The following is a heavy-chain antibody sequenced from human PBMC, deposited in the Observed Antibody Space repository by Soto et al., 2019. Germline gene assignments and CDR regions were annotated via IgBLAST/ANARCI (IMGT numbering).Heavy chain of an antibody. Sequence: SETLSLTCTVSGSSISSGGYYWSWIRQHPGKGLEWIGYIYYSGSTYYNPSLKSRVTISVDTSKNQFSLKLSSVTAADTAVYYCARSHSSSSVVYNWFDPWGQGTLVTVSS. CDR1: GSSISSGGYY. D-gene: IGHD6-6*01. CDR3: ARSHSSSSVVYNWFDP. J-gene: IGHJ5*02. CDR2: IYYSGST. V-gene: IGHV4-31*03.